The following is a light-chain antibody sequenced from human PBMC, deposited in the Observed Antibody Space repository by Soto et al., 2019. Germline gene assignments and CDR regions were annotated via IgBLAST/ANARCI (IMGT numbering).Light chain of an antibody. CDR1: QSVSSSY. CDR2: GAS. Sequence: EIVLTQSPGTLSLSPGERATLSCRASQSVSSSYLAWYQQKPGQAPRLLIYGASSRATGIPDRFSGSGSGTDFTLTISRLEPEDFAVYYCQQYDSSPPIFGRGTKVEIK. CDR3: QQYDSSPPI. V-gene: IGKV3-20*01. J-gene: IGKJ4*01.